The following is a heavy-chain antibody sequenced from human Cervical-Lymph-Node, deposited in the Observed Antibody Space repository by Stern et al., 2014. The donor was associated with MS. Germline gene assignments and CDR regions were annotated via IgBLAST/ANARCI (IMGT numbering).Heavy chain of an antibody. V-gene: IGHV1-69*06. CDR2: IIPIFGTT. Sequence: VHLVESGAEVKKPGSSVRVSCKASGGTFSTYSMNWVRQAPGQGLECVGTIIPIFGTTNYAPKLQGRVTITTDKSTNTTYMELSSLRSEDTAVYYCARDNPPSWEHFAYWGQGTLVTVSS. D-gene: IGHD1-26*01. CDR1: GGTFSTYS. J-gene: IGHJ4*02. CDR3: ARDNPPSWEHFAY.